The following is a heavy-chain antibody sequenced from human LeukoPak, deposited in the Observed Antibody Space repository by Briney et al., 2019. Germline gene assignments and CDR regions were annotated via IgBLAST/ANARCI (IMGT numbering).Heavy chain of an antibody. V-gene: IGHV4-39*07. CDR3: ARLRPYYYDSSGYHSGRGAFDI. CDR1: GGSISSSSYY. J-gene: IGHJ3*02. CDR2: IYYSGST. Sequence: SETLSLTCTVSGGSISSSSYYWGWIRQPPGKGLEWIGSIYYSGSTYYNPSLKSRVTISVDTSKNQFSLKLSSVTAADTAVYYCARLRPYYYDSSGYHSGRGAFDIWGQGTMVTVSS. D-gene: IGHD3-22*01.